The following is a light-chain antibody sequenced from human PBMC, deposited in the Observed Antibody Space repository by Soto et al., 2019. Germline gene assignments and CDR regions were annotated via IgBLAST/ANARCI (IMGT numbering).Light chain of an antibody. CDR2: SVS. Sequence: QSVLTQPASVSGSPGQSITISCSGTSSDIGTYDHVAWFQQFPGKTPKLVIYSVSDRPSGVPYRFSGSKSGNTASLTISGLQADDEADYYCISYTVSRSYVFGTGTKVTVL. J-gene: IGLJ1*01. CDR3: ISYTVSRSYV. CDR1: SSDIGTYDH. V-gene: IGLV2-14*01.